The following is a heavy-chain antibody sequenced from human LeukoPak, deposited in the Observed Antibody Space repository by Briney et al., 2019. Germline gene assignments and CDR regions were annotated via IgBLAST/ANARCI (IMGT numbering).Heavy chain of an antibody. V-gene: IGHV3-74*01. Sequence: GGSLRLSCAASGFTFSSYWMHWVRQAPGKGLVWVSRTNSDGSSTSYADSVKGRFTISRDNAKNTLYLQMNSLRAEDTAVYYCAREYYDYVWGSLSRSYAFDIWGQGTMVTVSS. CDR3: AREYYDYVWGSLSRSYAFDI. D-gene: IGHD3-16*01. J-gene: IGHJ3*02. CDR2: TNSDGSST. CDR1: GFTFSSYW.